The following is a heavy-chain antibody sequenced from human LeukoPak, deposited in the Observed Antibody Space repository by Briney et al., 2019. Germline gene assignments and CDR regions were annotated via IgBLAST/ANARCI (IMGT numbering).Heavy chain of an antibody. D-gene: IGHD1-26*01. V-gene: IGHV3-30*18. CDR1: GFIFSRYR. J-gene: IGHJ3*02. CDR2: ISYDGSNK. Sequence: GGSLRLSCAASGFIFSRYRMHWVRQAPGKGLEWVAVISYDGSNKYYADYVKGRFTISRDNSKNTMYLQMNSLRAEDTAVYYCAKSSVGATVPDAFDIWGQGTMVTVSS. CDR3: AKSSVGATVPDAFDI.